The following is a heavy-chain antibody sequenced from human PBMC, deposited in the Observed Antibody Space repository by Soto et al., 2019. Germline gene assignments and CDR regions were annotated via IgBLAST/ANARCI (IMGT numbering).Heavy chain of an antibody. CDR2: IWYDGSNK. Sequence: GGSLRLSCAASGFTFSSYGMHWVRQAPGKGLEWVAVIWYDGSNKYYADSVKGRFTISRDNSKNTLYLQMNSLRAEDTAVYYCARKMVSGWYEAYYYYGMDVWGQGTKVTVSS. D-gene: IGHD6-19*01. V-gene: IGHV3-33*01. CDR3: ARKMVSGWYEAYYYYGMDV. J-gene: IGHJ6*02. CDR1: GFTFSSYG.